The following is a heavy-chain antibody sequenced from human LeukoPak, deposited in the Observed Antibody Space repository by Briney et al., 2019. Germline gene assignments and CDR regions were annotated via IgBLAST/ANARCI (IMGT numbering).Heavy chain of an antibody. Sequence: SETLSLTCTVSGYSITSAYYWGWIRQPPGKGLEWIGSFFLKGSTYYNPSLKSRVTISVDTSKNQFSLTLSSVTAADTAVYYCARGVSRGYSYGRYYMDVWGKGTTVTVSS. D-gene: IGHD5-18*01. CDR3: ARGVSRGYSYGRYYMDV. CDR1: GYSITSAYY. J-gene: IGHJ6*03. CDR2: FFLKGST. V-gene: IGHV4-38-2*02.